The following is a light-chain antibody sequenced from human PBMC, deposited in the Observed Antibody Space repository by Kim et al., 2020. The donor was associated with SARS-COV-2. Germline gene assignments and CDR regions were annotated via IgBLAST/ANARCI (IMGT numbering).Light chain of an antibody. CDR2: YDN. CDR1: DVGSKS. Sequence: SYELTQPPSVSVAPGETASIPCGGSDVGSKSVHWYQQKPGQAPRVVICYDNDRPSGIPERFSGSNSGDTATLTISRVEAGGEADYYCQVWDSTSVHGGVFGEGTQLTVL. CDR3: QVWDSTSVHGGV. J-gene: IGLJ3*02. V-gene: IGLV3-21*04.